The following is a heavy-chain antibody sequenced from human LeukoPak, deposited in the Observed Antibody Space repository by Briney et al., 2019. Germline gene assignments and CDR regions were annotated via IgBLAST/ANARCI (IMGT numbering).Heavy chain of an antibody. J-gene: IGHJ3*02. V-gene: IGHV4-61*08. Sequence: ASQTLSLTCTVSGGSISSGGYYWSWIRQPPGKGLEWIGYIYYSGSTNYNPSLKSRVTISVDTSKNQFSLKLSSVTAADTAVYYCARLYRATDAFDIWGQGTMVTVSS. CDR1: GGSISSGGYY. CDR2: IYYSGST. D-gene: IGHD1-26*01. CDR3: ARLYRATDAFDI.